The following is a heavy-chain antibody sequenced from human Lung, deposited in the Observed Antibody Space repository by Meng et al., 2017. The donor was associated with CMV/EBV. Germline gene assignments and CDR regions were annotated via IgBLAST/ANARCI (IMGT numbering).Heavy chain of an antibody. J-gene: IGHJ4*02. CDR2: ISGSGGST. CDR1: GFTFSSYA. V-gene: IGHV3-23*01. CDR3: AKGLSGSYFPFDY. D-gene: IGHD1-26*01. Sequence: CAASGFTFSSYAMSWVRQAPGKGLGWVSAISGSGGSTYYADSVKGRFTISRDNSKNTLYLQMNSLRAGDTAVYYCAKGLSGSYFPFDYWGQGTLVTVSS.